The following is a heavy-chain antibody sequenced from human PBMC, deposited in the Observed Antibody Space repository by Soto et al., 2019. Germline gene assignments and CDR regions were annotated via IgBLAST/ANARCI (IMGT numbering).Heavy chain of an antibody. V-gene: IGHV4-34*01. J-gene: IGHJ4*02. CDR3: ARIYCTNGVCYSRKQAHFDY. Sequence: SETLSLTCAVYGGSFSGYYWSWIRQPPGKGLEWIGEINHSGSTNYNPSLKSRVTISVDTSKNQFSLKLSSVTAADTAVYYCARIYCTNGVCYSRKQAHFDYWGQGTLVTVSS. CDR1: GGSFSGYY. CDR2: INHSGST. D-gene: IGHD2-8*01.